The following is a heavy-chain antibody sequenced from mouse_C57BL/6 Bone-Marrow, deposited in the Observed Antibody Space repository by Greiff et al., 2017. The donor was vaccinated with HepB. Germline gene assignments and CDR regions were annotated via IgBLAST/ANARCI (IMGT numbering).Heavy chain of an antibody. J-gene: IGHJ2*01. CDR3: ARERVPGYGNYAY. CDR1: GYSITSGYY. V-gene: IGHV3-6*01. CDR2: ISYDGSN. D-gene: IGHD2-1*01. Sequence: EVKLEESGPGLVKPSQSLSLTCSVTGYSITSGYYWNWIRQFPGNKLEWMGYISYDGSNNYNPSLKNRISITRDTYKNQFFLKLNSVTTEDTATYYCARERVPGYGNYAYWGQGTTLTVSS.